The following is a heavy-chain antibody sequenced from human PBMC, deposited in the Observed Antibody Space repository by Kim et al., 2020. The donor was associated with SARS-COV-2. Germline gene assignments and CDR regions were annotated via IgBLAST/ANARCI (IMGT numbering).Heavy chain of an antibody. CDR1: GFTFSNYA. CDR2: ISGSGGST. D-gene: IGHD2-15*01. Sequence: GGSLRLSCAASGFTFSNYAMSWVRQAPGKGLEWVSAISGSGGSTYYADSVKGRFTISRDNSKNTLSLQMNNLRAEDTAVYYCAKGPYCSGGSCWNYFDCWGQGTLVTVSS. V-gene: IGHV3-23*01. CDR3: AKGPYCSGGSCWNYFDC. J-gene: IGHJ4*02.